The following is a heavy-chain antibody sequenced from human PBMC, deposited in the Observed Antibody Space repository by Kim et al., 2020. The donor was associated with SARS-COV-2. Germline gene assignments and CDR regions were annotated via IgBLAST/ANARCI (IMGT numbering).Heavy chain of an antibody. V-gene: IGHV1-69*01. D-gene: IGHD3-10*01. J-gene: IGHJ5*02. CDR1: GGTFSSYA. Sequence: VKVSCKASGGTFSSYAISWVRQAPGQGLEWMGGIIPIFGTANYAQKFQGRVTITADESTSTAYMELSSLRSEDTAVYYCAREMDYYGSGSYYFNWFDPWGQGTLVTVSS. CDR2: IIPIFGTA. CDR3: AREMDYYGSGSYYFNWFDP.